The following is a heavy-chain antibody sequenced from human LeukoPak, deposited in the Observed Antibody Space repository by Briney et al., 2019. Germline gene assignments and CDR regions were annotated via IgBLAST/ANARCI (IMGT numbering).Heavy chain of an antibody. Sequence: GGSLRLSCAASGFTFSSYWMHWVRQAPGKGLVWVSRIKSDGSNTNYADSVKGRFTISRDNAKNTLHLQMNSLRAEDTAVYYCARDWYDNSDAFDIWGQGTMVTVSS. CDR2: IKSDGSNT. CDR1: GFTFSSYW. J-gene: IGHJ3*02. V-gene: IGHV3-74*01. CDR3: ARDWYDNSDAFDI. D-gene: IGHD3-9*01.